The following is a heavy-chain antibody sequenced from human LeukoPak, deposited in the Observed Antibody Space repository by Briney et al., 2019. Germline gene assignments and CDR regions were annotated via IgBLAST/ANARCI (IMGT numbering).Heavy chain of an antibody. V-gene: IGHV3-21*01. D-gene: IGHD6-13*01. CDR1: GFTFSSYS. J-gene: IGHJ4*02. CDR3: ARDSNIAAALFDY. CDR2: ISSSSSYI. Sequence: GGSLRLSCAASGFTFSSYSMNWVRQAPGKGLEWVSSISSSSSYIYYADSVKGRFTISRDNAKNSLYLQMNSLRAGDTAVYYCARDSNIAAALFDYWGQGTLVTVSS.